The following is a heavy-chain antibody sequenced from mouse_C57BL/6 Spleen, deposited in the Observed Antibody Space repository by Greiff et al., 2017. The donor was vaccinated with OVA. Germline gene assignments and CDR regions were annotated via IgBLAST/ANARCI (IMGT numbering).Heavy chain of an antibody. CDR1: GYTFTDYE. Sequence: VKLQESGAELVRPGASVTLSCKASGYTFTDYEMHWVKQTPVHGLEWIGAIDPETGGTAYNQKFKGKAILTADKSSSTAYMELRSLTSEDSAVYYCTRLDGNTWFAYWGQGTLVTVSA. J-gene: IGHJ3*01. V-gene: IGHV1-15*01. D-gene: IGHD2-1*01. CDR3: TRLDGNTWFAY. CDR2: IDPETGGT.